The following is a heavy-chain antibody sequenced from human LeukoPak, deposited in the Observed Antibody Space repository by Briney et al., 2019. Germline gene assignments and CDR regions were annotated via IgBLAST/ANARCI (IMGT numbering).Heavy chain of an antibody. V-gene: IGHV3-21*01. CDR3: ARDYGTYGGNSLGYFDF. J-gene: IGHJ4*02. CDR2: ISSRSGYI. D-gene: IGHD4-23*01. CDR1: GFTFSSYT. Sequence: GGSLRLSCAASGFTFSSYTMNWVRQAPGKGLEWVSSISSRSGYIYYADSVKGRFTISRDNAKNSLSLQLNSLRAEDTAVYYCARDYGTYGGNSLGYFDFWGQGTLVTVSS.